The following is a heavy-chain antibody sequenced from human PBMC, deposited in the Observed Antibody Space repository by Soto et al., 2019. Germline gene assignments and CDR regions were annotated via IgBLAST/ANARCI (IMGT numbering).Heavy chain of an antibody. CDR1: GGSISSYY. D-gene: IGHD1-26*01. J-gene: IGHJ4*02. V-gene: IGHV4-59*04. CDR3: ARHLGPTGPNY. CDR2: IYHSGST. Sequence: PSETLSLTCTVSGGSISSYYWSWIRQPPGKGLEWIGYIYHSGSTYYNPSLKSRATISVDTSKNQFSLKLSSVTAADRAVYYCARHLGPTGPNYWGQGILVTVSS.